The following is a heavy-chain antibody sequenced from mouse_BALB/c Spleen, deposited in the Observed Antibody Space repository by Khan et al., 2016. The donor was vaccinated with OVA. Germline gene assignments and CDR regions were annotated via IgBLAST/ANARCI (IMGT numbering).Heavy chain of an antibody. Sequence: EVKLEVSGPGLVKPSQSLSLTCTVTGYSITSDYARNWIRQFPGNKLEWMGHISSSGSTNYNPALKSRTSITRDTSKNQFFLQLNSVTTEDTATSYYARDGSRYNCAMAYWGQGTSVTVSS. J-gene: IGHJ4*01. V-gene: IGHV3-2*02. CDR2: ISSSGST. CDR1: GYSITSDYA. D-gene: IGHD2-3*01. CDR3: ARDGSRYNCAMAY.